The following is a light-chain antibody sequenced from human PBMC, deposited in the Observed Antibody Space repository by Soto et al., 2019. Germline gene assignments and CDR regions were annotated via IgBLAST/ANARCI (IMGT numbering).Light chain of an antibody. CDR1: SSDVGGYSY. CDR3: ASFTTSSTYV. CDR2: DVS. Sequence: QSALTQPASVSGSPGQSIAISCTGTSSDVGGYSYVSWYQQQPGKAPKLVISDVSNRPSGVSDRFSGSKSGNTASLTISGLQTDYVADYYSASFTTSSTYVFGTGTNVTV. J-gene: IGLJ1*01. V-gene: IGLV2-14*01.